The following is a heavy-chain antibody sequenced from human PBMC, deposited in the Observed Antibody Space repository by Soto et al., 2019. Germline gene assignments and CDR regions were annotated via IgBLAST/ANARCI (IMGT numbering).Heavy chain of an antibody. Sequence: SVKVSCKASGGTFSSYAMSWVRQAPGQGLEWMGGIIPIFGTANYAQKFQGRVTITADESTSTAYMELSSLRSEDTAVYYCARAYRTPGAVNYYYYGMDVWGQGTTVTVSS. D-gene: IGHD3-16*01. CDR3: ARAYRTPGAVNYYYYGMDV. CDR1: GGTFSSYA. J-gene: IGHJ6*02. V-gene: IGHV1-69*13. CDR2: IIPIFGTA.